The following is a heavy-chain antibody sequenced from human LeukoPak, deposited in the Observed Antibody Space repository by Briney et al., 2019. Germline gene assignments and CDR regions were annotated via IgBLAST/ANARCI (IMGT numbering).Heavy chain of an antibody. Sequence: ASVKVSCKASGYTLTSYYMHWVRQAPGQGLEWMGKINPSGGSTSYAQKFQGRVTVTRDTSTSTVYMEVSSLTSEDTGVYYCARGAGSSSWYYYYGMDVWGQGTLVTVSS. V-gene: IGHV1-46*01. CDR2: INPSGGST. CDR1: GYTLTSYY. D-gene: IGHD6-13*01. J-gene: IGHJ6*02. CDR3: ARGAGSSSWYYYYGMDV.